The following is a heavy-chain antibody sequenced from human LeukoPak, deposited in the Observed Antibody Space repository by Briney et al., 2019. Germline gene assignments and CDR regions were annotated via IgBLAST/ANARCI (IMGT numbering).Heavy chain of an antibody. CDR3: AKDSPPPNFWSGPGAY. Sequence: GGSLRLSCAASGFTFSSYAMSWVRQAPGKGLEWVSAISGSGGSTYYADSVKGRFTISRDNSKNTLYLQMNSLRAEDTAVYYCAKDSPPPNFWSGPGAYWGQGTLVTVSS. CDR1: GFTFSSYA. J-gene: IGHJ4*02. CDR2: ISGSGGST. D-gene: IGHD3-3*01. V-gene: IGHV3-23*01.